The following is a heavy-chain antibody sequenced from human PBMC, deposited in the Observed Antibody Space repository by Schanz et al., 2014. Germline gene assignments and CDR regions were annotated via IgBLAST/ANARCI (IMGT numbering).Heavy chain of an antibody. CDR2: IIPILGME. V-gene: IGHV1-69*04. D-gene: IGHD3-22*01. CDR3: ARDIQYHYDTSGPVGAFDI. CDR1: GGTFSSYA. Sequence: QVQLVQSGAEVKKPGSSVNVSCEASGGTFSSYAFSWVRQAPGQGLEWMGKIIPILGMENYAQKFQGRVTITADISTSTAYMDLSSLRSDDTAVYYCARDIQYHYDTSGPVGAFDIWGQGTVVTVSS. J-gene: IGHJ3*02.